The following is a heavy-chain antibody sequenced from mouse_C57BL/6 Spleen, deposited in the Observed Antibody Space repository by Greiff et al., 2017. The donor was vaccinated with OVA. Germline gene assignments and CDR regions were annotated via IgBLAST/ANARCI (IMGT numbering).Heavy chain of an antibody. V-gene: IGHV6-6*01. J-gene: IGHJ2*01. CDR2: IRNKANNHAT. D-gene: IGHD2-4*01. CDR1: GFTFSDAW. Sequence: DVQLQESGGGLVQPGGSMKLSCAASGFTFSDAWMDWVRQSPEKGLEWVSEIRNKANNHATYYAESVKGRFTISRDDSKSSVYRQMNSLRAEDTGIYYCTRRAPYDSYFDYWGQGTTLTVSS. CDR3: TRRAPYDSYFDY.